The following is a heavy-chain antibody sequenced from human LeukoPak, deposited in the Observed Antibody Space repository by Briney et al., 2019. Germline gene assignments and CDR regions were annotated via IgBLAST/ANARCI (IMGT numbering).Heavy chain of an antibody. CDR1: GESFSGYF. Sequence: PSETLSLTCAVYGESFSGYFWNWIRQPPGKGLEWIGEINHSGSTSKHNPSLKSRVTMSVDTSKNQFSLKLSSVTAADTAVYYCARDHYYDSSGYTFRHWGQGTLVTVSS. V-gene: IGHV4-34*01. J-gene: IGHJ1*01. CDR2: INHSGSTS. CDR3: ARDHYYDSSGYTFRH. D-gene: IGHD3-22*01.